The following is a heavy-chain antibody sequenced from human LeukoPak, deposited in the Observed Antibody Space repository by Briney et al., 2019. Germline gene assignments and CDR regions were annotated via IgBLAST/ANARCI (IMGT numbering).Heavy chain of an antibody. CDR2: INHSGST. CDR3: ARGLGGYEFDY. CDR1: GGSFSGYY. Sequence: PSETLSLTCAVYGGSFSGYYWSWIRQPPGKGLEWIGEINHSGSTNYNPSLKSRVTISVDTSKNQFSLKLSSVTAADTAVYYCARGLGGYEFDYWGQGTLVTVSS. D-gene: IGHD5-12*01. V-gene: IGHV4-34*01. J-gene: IGHJ4*02.